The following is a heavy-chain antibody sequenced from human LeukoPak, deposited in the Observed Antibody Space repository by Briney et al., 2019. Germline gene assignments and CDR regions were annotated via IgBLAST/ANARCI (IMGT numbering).Heavy chain of an antibody. CDR3: ARVRYVATGDPYYFDY. CDR2: ISAYNGNT. J-gene: IGHJ4*02. CDR1: GYTFTSYG. D-gene: IGHD5-12*01. V-gene: IGHV1-18*01. Sequence: ASVKVSCKASGYTFTSYGISWVRQAPGQGLEWMGWISAYNGNTNYAQKLQGRVTMTTDTSTSTAYMELRSLRSDDTAVYYCARVRYVATGDPYYFDYWGQGTLVTVSS.